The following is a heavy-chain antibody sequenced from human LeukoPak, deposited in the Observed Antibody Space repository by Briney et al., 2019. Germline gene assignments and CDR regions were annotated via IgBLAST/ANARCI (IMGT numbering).Heavy chain of an antibody. CDR2: ISGVASDI. CDR3: ARGGAPGMDV. J-gene: IGHJ6*02. D-gene: IGHD1-26*01. CDR1: GFTFSDYY. Sequence: GGSLRLSCAASGFTFSDYYMTWIRQAPGKGLEWVSYISGVASDIYYGDSVKGRFTISRDNAKNSVYLQMNSLRAEDTAVYYCARGGAPGMDVWGQGTTVTVSS. V-gene: IGHV3-11*01.